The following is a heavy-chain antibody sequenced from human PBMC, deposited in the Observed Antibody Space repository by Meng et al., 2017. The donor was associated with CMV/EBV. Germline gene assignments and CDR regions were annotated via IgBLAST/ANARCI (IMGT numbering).Heavy chain of an antibody. Sequence: GSLRLSCAVSGGSFSGYYWSWIRQPPGKGLEWIGEINHSGSTNYNASLRSRVTISVDTSKNQFSLKLSSVTSADTAVYYCARGSGYSYGYYYYYYGMDVWGQGTTVTVSS. CDR2: INHSGST. V-gene: IGHV4-34*01. CDR1: GGSFSGYY. J-gene: IGHJ6*02. D-gene: IGHD5-18*01. CDR3: ARGSGYSYGYYYYYYGMDV.